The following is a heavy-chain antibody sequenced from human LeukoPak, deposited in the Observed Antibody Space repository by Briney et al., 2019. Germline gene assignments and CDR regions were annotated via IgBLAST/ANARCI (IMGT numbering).Heavy chain of an antibody. CDR1: GYTFTSYG. Sequence: RASVKVSCKASGYTFTSYGISWVRQAPGQGLERMGRLSAYNSNINYAQKLQGRVTMTTDTSPSTAYMELRSLRCDDTAVYLCARDRGSYGGIPPAYYYYMDVWGKGTTVTVSS. V-gene: IGHV1-18*01. CDR2: LSAYNSNI. D-gene: IGHD4-23*01. J-gene: IGHJ6*03. CDR3: ARDRGSYGGIPPAYYYYMDV.